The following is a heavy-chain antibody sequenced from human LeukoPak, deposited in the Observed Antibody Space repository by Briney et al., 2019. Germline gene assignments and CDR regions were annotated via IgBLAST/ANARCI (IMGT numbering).Heavy chain of an antibody. CDR3: ARDDPRAAAADY. D-gene: IGHD6-13*01. J-gene: IGHJ4*02. CDR1: GFTFSSYG. CDR2: IWYGGSNK. V-gene: IGHV3-33*08. Sequence: GGSLRLSCAASGFTFSSYGMHWVRQAPGKGLEWVAVIWYGGSNKYYADSVKGRFTISRDNSKNTLYLQMNSLRAEDTAVYYCARDDPRAAAADYWGQGTLVTVSS.